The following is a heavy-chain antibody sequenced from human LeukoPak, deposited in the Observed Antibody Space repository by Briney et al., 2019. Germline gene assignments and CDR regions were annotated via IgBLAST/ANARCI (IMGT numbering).Heavy chain of an antibody. Sequence: PGGSLRLSCAASGFTFRDYTMNWVRQAPGKGLEWISSVSGTSSYIFYTDSVKGRFTISRDNAKNSLDLQMNSLRAEDTAVYYCARGNNWSGSESSYYFADWGTGTLVTVSS. V-gene: IGHV3-21*01. CDR2: VSGTSSYI. CDR3: ARGNNWSGSESSYYFAD. D-gene: IGHD3-10*01. CDR1: GFTFRDYT. J-gene: IGHJ4*02.